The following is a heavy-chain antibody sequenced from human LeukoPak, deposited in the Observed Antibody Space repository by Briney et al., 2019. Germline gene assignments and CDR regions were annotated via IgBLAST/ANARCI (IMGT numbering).Heavy chain of an antibody. CDR3: AREADIVVVPAAIRRGYYFDY. D-gene: IGHD2-2*01. CDR2: IIPIFGIA. V-gene: IGHV1-69*04. J-gene: IGHJ4*02. CDR1: GGTFSSYA. Sequence: SVKVSCKASGGTFSSYAISWVRQAPGQGLEWMGRIIPIFGIANYAQKFQGRVTITADKSTSTAYMELSSLRSEDTAVYYCAREADIVVVPAAIRRGYYFDYWGQGTLVTISS.